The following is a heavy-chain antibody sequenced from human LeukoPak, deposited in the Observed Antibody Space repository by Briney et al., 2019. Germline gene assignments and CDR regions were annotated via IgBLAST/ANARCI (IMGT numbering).Heavy chain of an antibody. Sequence: GGSLRLSCAASGFTFSDSYTSWIRQVPGEGLEWISYISSSGGTIYYADSVKGRFTISRDNAKNSLYLQMNSLRAEDTAVYYCAKEGGDWGEGYFDYWGQGTLVTVSS. CDR1: GFTFSDSY. D-gene: IGHD7-27*01. J-gene: IGHJ4*02. V-gene: IGHV3-11*01. CDR3: AKEGGDWGEGYFDY. CDR2: ISSSGGTI.